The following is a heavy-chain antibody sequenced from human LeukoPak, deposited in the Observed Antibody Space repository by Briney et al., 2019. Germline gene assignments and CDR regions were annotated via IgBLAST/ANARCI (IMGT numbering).Heavy chain of an antibody. D-gene: IGHD5-18*01. CDR2: ISTSSATK. V-gene: IGHV3-48*01. Sequence: GGSLRLSCAASGFTFSRYSMNWVRQAPGKGLEWLSYISTSSATKYYADSVKGRFTISRDNAKSSLYLQMNSLRAEDTAVYYCTGVHTAIPDAFEIWGQGTMVTVSS. J-gene: IGHJ3*02. CDR3: TGVHTAIPDAFEI. CDR1: GFTFSRYS.